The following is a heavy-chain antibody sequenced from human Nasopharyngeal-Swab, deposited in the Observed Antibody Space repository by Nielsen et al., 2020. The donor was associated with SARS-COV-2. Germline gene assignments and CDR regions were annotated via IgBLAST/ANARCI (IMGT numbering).Heavy chain of an antibody. CDR2: ISYDGSNK. V-gene: IGHV3-30-3*01. D-gene: IGHD3-10*01. CDR3: ARDGSMVRGVMMSDWFDP. CDR1: GFTFSSYA. J-gene: IGHJ5*02. Sequence: GESLEISCAASGFTFSSYAMHWVRQAPGKGLEWVAVISYDGSNKYYADSVKGRFTISRDNSKNTLYLQMNSLRAEDTAVYYCARDGSMVRGVMMSDWFDPWGQGTLVTVSS.